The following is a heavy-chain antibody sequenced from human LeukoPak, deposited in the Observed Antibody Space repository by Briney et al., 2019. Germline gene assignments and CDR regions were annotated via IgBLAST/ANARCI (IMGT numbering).Heavy chain of an antibody. V-gene: IGHV3-11*01. J-gene: IGHJ4*02. CDR2: ISDFGNTI. CDR3: ARGDRGVITEPYDC. Sequence: GGSLRLSCAASGFTFSDYYMTWIRQAPGKGLEWVSYISDFGNTIYYADSVKGRFTISRDNAKNSLYLQMNSLRVEDTAMYYCARGDRGVITEPYDCWGQGTLVTVSS. D-gene: IGHD3-10*01. CDR1: GFTFSDYY.